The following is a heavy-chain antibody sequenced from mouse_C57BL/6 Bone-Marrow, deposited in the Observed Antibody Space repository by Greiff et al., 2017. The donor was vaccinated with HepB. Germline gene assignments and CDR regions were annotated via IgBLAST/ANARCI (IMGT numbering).Heavy chain of an antibody. CDR1: GYTFNSYW. Sequence: QVQLQESGAELAQPGASVKLSCKASGYTFNSYWMHWVKQRPGQGLEWIGYINPSSGYTKYNQKFKDKATLTADKSSSTAYMQLSSLTYEDSAVYYCERGVDGSWFGYWGQGPLVTVSA. J-gene: IGHJ3*01. CDR3: ERGVDGSWFGY. CDR2: INPSSGYT. D-gene: IGHD1-1*01. V-gene: IGHV1-7*01.